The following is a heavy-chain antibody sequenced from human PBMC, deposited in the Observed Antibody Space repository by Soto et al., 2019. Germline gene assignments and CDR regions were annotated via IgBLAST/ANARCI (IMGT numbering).Heavy chain of an antibody. V-gene: IGHV3-9*01. Sequence: EVQLVESGGGLVQPGRSLRLSCAASGFIFDDFGMHWVRQAPGKGLEWVSGVTWNSGNIDYADSVKGRFTITRDNAKNSLYPQMNGLRGEDTALYYCAKDRYGSLEGGMDVWGQGTTVTVSS. CDR1: GFIFDDFG. J-gene: IGHJ6*02. D-gene: IGHD1-26*01. CDR2: VTWNSGNI. CDR3: AKDRYGSLEGGMDV.